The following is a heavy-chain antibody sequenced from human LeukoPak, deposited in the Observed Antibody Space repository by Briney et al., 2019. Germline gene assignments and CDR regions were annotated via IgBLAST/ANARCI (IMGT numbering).Heavy chain of an antibody. Sequence: SQTLSLTCAISGDSVSSSSSAWSWIRQSPSRGLEWLGRTYYSSKWNHDYAESVKSRITINPDTSKNEFSLQLNSVTPEDTAVYYCARNLRPDFDYWGQGTLVTVSS. CDR2: TYYSSKWNH. V-gene: IGHV6-1*01. CDR3: ARNLRPDFDY. CDR1: GDSVSSSSSA. J-gene: IGHJ4*02.